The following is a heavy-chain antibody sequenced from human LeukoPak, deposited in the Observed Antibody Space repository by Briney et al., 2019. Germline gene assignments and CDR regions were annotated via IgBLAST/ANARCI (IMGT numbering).Heavy chain of an antibody. CDR3: ATRPDCSPTNCFRFEY. CDR2: MNGDGGST. V-gene: IGHV3-23*01. CDR1: GVTFSTYA. D-gene: IGHD2-2*01. Sequence: GGSLRLSCAASGVTFSTYAMSWVRQAPGQGLEWVSSMNGDGGSTYYAESVKGRFTVSRDNSKNTLYLRMDSLRAEDTAVYYCATRPDCSPTNCFRFEYWGQGTLVTVSP. J-gene: IGHJ4*02.